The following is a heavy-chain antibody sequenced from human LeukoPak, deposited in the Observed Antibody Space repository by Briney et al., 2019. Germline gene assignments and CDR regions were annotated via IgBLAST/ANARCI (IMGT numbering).Heavy chain of an antibody. J-gene: IGHJ3*02. CDR1: GYTFTGYY. D-gene: IGHD2-2*01. V-gene: IGHV1-2*02. CDR2: INPNSGGT. Sequence: GASVKVPCKASGYTFTGYYMHWVRQAPGQGLEWMGWINPNSGGTNYAQKFQGRVTMTRDTSISTAYMELSRLRSDDTAVYYCARGSIVVVPAATDAFDIWGQGTMVTVSS. CDR3: ARGSIVVVPAATDAFDI.